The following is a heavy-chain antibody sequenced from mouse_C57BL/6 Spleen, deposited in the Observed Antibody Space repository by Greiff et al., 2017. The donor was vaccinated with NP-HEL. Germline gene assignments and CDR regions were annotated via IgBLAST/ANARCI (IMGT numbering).Heavy chain of an antibody. CDR2: IDPETGGT. J-gene: IGHJ2*01. CDR3: TSEFITTVVATNFDY. D-gene: IGHD1-1*01. V-gene: IGHV1-15*01. Sequence: QVQLQQPGAELVMPGASVTLSCKASGYTFTDYEMHWVKQTPVHGLEWIGAIDPETGGTAYNQKFKGKAILTADKSSSPAYMELRSLTSEDSAVYYCTSEFITTVVATNFDYWGKGTTLTVSS. CDR1: GYTFTDYE.